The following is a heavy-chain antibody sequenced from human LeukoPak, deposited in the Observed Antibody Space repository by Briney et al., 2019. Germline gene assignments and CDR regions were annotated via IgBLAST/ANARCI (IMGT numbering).Heavy chain of an antibody. V-gene: IGHV3-53*01. J-gene: IGHJ3*02. CDR1: GFTVSSNH. Sequence: GGSLRLSCAASGFTVSSNHMSWGRQAPGKGLEWVSVIYSAGSTYYADSVKGRFTISRDNSKNTLYLQMNSLRAEDTAIYYCARDLGRYDSNQGPLDAFDIWGQGTMVTVSS. D-gene: IGHD3-22*01. CDR3: ARDLGRYDSNQGPLDAFDI. CDR2: IYSAGST.